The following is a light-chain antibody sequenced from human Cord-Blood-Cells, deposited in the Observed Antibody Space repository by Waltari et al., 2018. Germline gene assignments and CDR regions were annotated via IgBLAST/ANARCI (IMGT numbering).Light chain of an antibody. J-gene: IGKJ2*01. V-gene: IGKV3-20*01. CDR1: QSVSSSY. Sequence: EIVLTQSPGTLSLSPGERATLSCRASQSVSSSYLAWYQQKPGQAPRLLIYGAXXXXXXXXXXFSGSGSGTDFTLTISRLEPEDFAVYYCQQYGSSPLYTFGQGTKLEIK. CDR2: GAX. CDR3: QQYGSSPLYT.